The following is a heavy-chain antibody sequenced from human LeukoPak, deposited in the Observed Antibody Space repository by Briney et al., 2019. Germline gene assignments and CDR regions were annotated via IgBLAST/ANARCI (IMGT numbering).Heavy chain of an antibody. CDR3: ARRATTERGHSYGLDF. CDR1: GFAFSNYG. D-gene: IGHD5-18*01. J-gene: IGHJ4*02. V-gene: IGHV3-23*01. CDR2: ITGSGTTT. Sequence: GGSLSLSCTASGFAFSNYGINWVRRAPSKGLEWVSGITGSGTTTYYADSLKGRVTISRDNSKNKVYLQMNSLRAEDTAMYYCARRATTERGHSYGLDFWGQGTLVTVSS.